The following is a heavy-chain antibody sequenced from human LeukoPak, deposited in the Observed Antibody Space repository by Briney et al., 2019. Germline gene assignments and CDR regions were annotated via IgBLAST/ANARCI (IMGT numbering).Heavy chain of an antibody. J-gene: IGHJ4*02. V-gene: IGHV6-1*01. CDR1: GDRVSNNSAA. D-gene: IGHD6-13*01. CDR3: ARGHSWGESGFDY. Sequence: SQTLSRTCGISGDRVSNNSAAWNWIRQSPSRGLEWLGRTYYRSKWYNDYAVSVKSRITIIPDTSKNQFSLQLNSVTPEDTAVYYSARGHSWGESGFDYWGQGTLVTVSS. CDR2: TYYRSKWYN.